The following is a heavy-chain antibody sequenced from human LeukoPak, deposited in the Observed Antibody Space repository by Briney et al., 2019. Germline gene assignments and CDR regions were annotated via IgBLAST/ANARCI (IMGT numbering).Heavy chain of an antibody. J-gene: IGHJ3*02. CDR1: GCSISSNYY. CDR2: INHSGST. V-gene: IGHV4-38-2*02. Sequence: SETLSLTCSVSGCSISSNYYWGWIRQPPGKGLEWIGIINHSGSTNYNPSLKSRVTISVDTSKNQFSLKLSSVTAADTAVYYCAALPPDAFDIWGQGTMVTVSS. CDR3: AALPPDAFDI.